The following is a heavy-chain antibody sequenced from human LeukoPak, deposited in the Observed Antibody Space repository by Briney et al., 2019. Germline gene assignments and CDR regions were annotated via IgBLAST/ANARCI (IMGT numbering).Heavy chain of an antibody. CDR1: GFSFSSYE. V-gene: IGHV3-48*03. J-gene: IGHJ3*02. CDR3: AKAVGSSGYFSRDAFDI. D-gene: IGHD3-22*01. CDR2: ISGSGSII. Sequence: PGRSLRLSCAASGFSFSSYEMNWVRQAPGKGLEWVSYISGSGSIIYYADSVKGRFTVSRDNAKNSLYLQMNDLRAEDTAIYYCAKAVGSSGYFSRDAFDIWGQGTMVTVSS.